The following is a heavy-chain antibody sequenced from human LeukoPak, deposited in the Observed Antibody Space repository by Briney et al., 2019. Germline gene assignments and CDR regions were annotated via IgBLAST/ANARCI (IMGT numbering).Heavy chain of an antibody. V-gene: IGHV3-30*02. CDR2: IWYDGSNK. CDR3: AKALRLRFLEWPPVDAFDI. Sequence: GGSLRLSCAASGFTFSSYGMHWVRQAPGKGLEWVAVIWYDGSNKYYADSVKGRFTISRDNSKNTLYLQMNSLRAEDTAVYYCAKALRLRFLEWPPVDAFDIWGQGTMVTVSS. D-gene: IGHD3-3*01. CDR1: GFTFSSYG. J-gene: IGHJ3*02.